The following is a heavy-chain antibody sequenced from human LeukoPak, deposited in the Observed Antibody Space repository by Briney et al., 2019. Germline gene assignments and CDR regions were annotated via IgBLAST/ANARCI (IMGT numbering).Heavy chain of an antibody. CDR2: IYYSGST. V-gene: IGHV4-39*01. Sequence: PSETLSLTCTVPGGSISSSDYYWGWIRQPPGKGLEWIGTIYYSGSTYYNPSLKSRVSISVDTSKNHFSLKLTSETAADTALYYCARQTFYDFSRRAFDIWGQGTLVTVSS. D-gene: IGHD3-3*01. CDR3: ARQTFYDFSRRAFDI. J-gene: IGHJ3*02. CDR1: GGSISSSDYY.